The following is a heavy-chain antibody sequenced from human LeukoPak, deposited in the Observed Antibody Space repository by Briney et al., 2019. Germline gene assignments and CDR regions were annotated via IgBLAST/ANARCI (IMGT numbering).Heavy chain of an antibody. D-gene: IGHD2/OR15-2a*01. J-gene: IGHJ4*02. CDR3: ARVIARHYYFDY. V-gene: IGHV1-46*01. Sequence: ASVKVSCKASGYTFTSYYMHWVRQAPGQGLEWMGIINPSGGSTSYAQKFQGRVTTTRDTSTSTVYMELSSLRSEDTAVYYCARVIARHYYFDYWGQGTLVTVSS. CDR2: INPSGGST. CDR1: GYTFTSYY.